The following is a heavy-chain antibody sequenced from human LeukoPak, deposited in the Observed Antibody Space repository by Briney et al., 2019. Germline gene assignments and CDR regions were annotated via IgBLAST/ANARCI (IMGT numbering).Heavy chain of an antibody. D-gene: IGHD3-3*01. V-gene: IGHV4-59*01. CDR1: GGSISSYY. CDR3: ARGVTYYDFWSGSHSFDP. CDR2: IYYSGST. Sequence: PSETLSLTCTVSGGSISSYYWSWIRQPPGKGLEWIGYIYYSGSTNYNPSLKSRVTISVDTSKNQFSLKLSPVTAADTAVYYCARGVTYYDFWSGSHSFDPWGQGTLVTVSS. J-gene: IGHJ5*02.